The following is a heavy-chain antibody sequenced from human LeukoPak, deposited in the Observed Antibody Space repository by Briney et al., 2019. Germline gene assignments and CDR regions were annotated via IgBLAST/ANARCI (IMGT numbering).Heavy chain of an antibody. CDR3: ARDTYDSSGYYYGSYYYGMDV. CDR2: ISYDGSNK. Sequence: GGSLRLSCAASGFTFSSYGMHWVRQAPGKGLEWVAVISYDGSNKYYADSVKGRFTISRDNSKNTLYLQMNSLRAEDTAVYYCARDTYDSSGYYYGSYYYGMDVWGQGTTVTVSS. V-gene: IGHV3-30*03. D-gene: IGHD3-22*01. J-gene: IGHJ6*02. CDR1: GFTFSSYG.